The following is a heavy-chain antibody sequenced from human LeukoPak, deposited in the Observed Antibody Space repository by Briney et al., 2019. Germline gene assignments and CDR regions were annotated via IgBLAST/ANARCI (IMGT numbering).Heavy chain of an antibody. CDR1: GFTFSRYA. V-gene: IGHV3-23*01. CDR2: VSGSGGSA. J-gene: IGHJ3*01. D-gene: IGHD3-10*01. CDR3: AKRMIRGVNHDAFDL. Sequence: GGSLRLSCAASGFTFSRYAMSWVRQAPGKGLEWVSAVSGSGGSAYYADSVKGLFTISRDNSKNTLYLQMNSLRAEDTAVYYCAKRMIRGVNHDAFDLWGQGTMVTVSS.